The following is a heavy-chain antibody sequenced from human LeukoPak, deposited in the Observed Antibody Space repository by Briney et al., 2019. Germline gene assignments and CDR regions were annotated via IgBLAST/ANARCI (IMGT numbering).Heavy chain of an antibody. CDR3: AGFSAAPLGRAYFDY. V-gene: IGHV4-34*01. D-gene: IGHD7-27*01. CDR1: GGSFSGYY. CDR2: INHSGST. Sequence: SETLSLTCAVYGGSFSGYYWSWIRQPPGKGLEWIGEINHSGSTNYNPSLKSRVTISVDTSKNQFSLKLSSVTAADTAVYYCAGFSAAPLGRAYFDYWGQGTLVTVSS. J-gene: IGHJ4*02.